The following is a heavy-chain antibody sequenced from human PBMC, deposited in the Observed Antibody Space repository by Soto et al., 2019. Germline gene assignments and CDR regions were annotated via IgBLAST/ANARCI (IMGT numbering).Heavy chain of an antibody. CDR1: RGTFSSYA. CDR2: IIPIFGTA. CDR3: ARDQRDPSYYGMDV. J-gene: IGHJ6*02. Sequence: QVQLVQSGAEVKKPGSSVKVSCKASRGTFSSYAISWVRQAPGQGLEWMGGIIPIFGTANYAQKFQGRVTITADESTSTAYMELSSLRSEDTAVYYCARDQRDPSYYGMDVWGQGTTVTVSS. V-gene: IGHV1-69*01.